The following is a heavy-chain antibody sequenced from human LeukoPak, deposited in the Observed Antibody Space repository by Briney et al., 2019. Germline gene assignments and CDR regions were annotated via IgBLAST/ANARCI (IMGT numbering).Heavy chain of an antibody. CDR3: ARQTGSGLFILP. J-gene: IGHJ4*02. D-gene: IGHD3/OR15-3a*01. CDR1: GVSISSSNSY. V-gene: IGHV4-39*01. Sequence: SETLSLTCTVSGVSISSSNSYWGWIRQPPGKGLEWIGSIYYSGNTYYNASLKSQDSISIDTSKNQFSLRLTSVTAADTAVYYCARQTGSGLFILPGGQGTLVTVSS. CDR2: IYYSGNT.